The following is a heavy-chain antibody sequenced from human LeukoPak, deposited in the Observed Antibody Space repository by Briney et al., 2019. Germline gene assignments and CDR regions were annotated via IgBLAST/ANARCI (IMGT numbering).Heavy chain of an antibody. J-gene: IGHJ4*02. CDR2: IYTSGST. CDR3: ARDGLAGGYDSDY. Sequence: SETLSLTCTVSGGSISSGSYYWSWIRQPAGKGLEWIGRIYTSGSTNYNPSLKSRVTISVDTSKNQFSLKLSSVTAADAAVYYCARDGLAGGYDSDYWGQGTLVTVSP. D-gene: IGHD5-12*01. CDR1: GGSISSGSYY. V-gene: IGHV4-61*02.